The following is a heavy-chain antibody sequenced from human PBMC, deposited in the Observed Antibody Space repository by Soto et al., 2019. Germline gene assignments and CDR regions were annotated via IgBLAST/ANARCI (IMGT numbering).Heavy chain of an antibody. CDR2: VYYSGST. J-gene: IGHJ3*02. CDR3: ARYSSPHYAFDI. D-gene: IGHD6-13*01. V-gene: IGHV4-39*01. CDR1: GGSISSSDYY. Sequence: SETLSLTCIVSGGSISSSDYYWGWVRQPPGKGLEWIGAVYYSGSTYYNPSLTGRVTISVDTSKNQFSLNLRSVTAADTAVYYCARYSSPHYAFDIWGQGTMVTVSS.